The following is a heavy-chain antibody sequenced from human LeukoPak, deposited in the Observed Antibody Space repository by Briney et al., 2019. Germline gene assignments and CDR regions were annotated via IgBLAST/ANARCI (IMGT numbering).Heavy chain of an antibody. D-gene: IGHD1-7*01. CDR3: ARDRNNWNYYFDY. V-gene: IGHV4-31*11. CDR1: GGSFSGYY. Sequence: PSETLSLTCAVYGGSFSGYYWSWIRQHPGKGLEWIGYIYYSGSTYYNPSLKSRVTISVDTSKNQFSLKLSSVTAADTAVYYCARDRNNWNYYFDYWGQGTLVTVSS. CDR2: IYYSGST. J-gene: IGHJ4*02.